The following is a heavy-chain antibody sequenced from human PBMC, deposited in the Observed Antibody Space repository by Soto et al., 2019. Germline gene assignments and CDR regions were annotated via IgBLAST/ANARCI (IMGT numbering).Heavy chain of an antibody. V-gene: IGHV3-30*04. Sequence: QVQLVESGGGVVQPGRSLRLSCAASGFTFSSYAMHWVRQAPGKGLEWVAVISYDGKNQYYADSVRGRFTISRDNSKNTLYLQLNSLRAEDTAVYYCARSVVTQYANFYYGFDVW. CDR2: ISYDGKNQ. D-gene: IGHD2-21*02. CDR1: GFTFSSYA. CDR3: ARSVVTQYANFYYGFDV. J-gene: IGHJ6*01.